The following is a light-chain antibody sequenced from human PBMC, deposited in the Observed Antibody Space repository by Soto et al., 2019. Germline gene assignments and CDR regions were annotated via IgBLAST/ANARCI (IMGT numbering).Light chain of an antibody. CDR3: SSYTSSSTRV. CDR1: SSDVGGYNY. Sequence: HSVLTQPASVSESPGQSITISCTGTSSDVGGYNYVSWYQQHPGKAPKLMIYDVSNRPSGVSNRFSGSKSGNTASLTISGLQAEDEADYYCSSYTSSSTRVFGTGTKVTVL. V-gene: IGLV2-14*01. J-gene: IGLJ1*01. CDR2: DVS.